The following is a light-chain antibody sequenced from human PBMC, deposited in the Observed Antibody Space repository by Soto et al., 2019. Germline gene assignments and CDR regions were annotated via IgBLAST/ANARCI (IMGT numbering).Light chain of an antibody. J-gene: IGKJ1*01. CDR2: EAS. V-gene: IGKV1-9*01. Sequence: DIQLNQSPSLLSAYVGDRVTITCRASHDISTYLAWYQQKPGKAPKLMIYEASTLQSGVPSRFSGSGSGTEFTLTISSLQPEDFATYYCQQFNNYPRTFGQGTKVDIK. CDR3: QQFNNYPRT. CDR1: HDISTY.